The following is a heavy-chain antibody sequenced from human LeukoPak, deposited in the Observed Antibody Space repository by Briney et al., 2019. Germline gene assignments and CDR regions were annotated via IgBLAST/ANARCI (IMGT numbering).Heavy chain of an antibody. J-gene: IGHJ4*02. Sequence: GGSLRLSCAVSGFTFSSYNMHWVRQAPGKGLEWVSCIRTVTSSIYYADAVKGRFTVSRDNAKNSLYLEMNSLRAEDTAVYYCAREGLPSGATKIFDYWGQGTLVAVSS. CDR2: IRTVTSSI. CDR1: GFTFSSYN. CDR3: AREGLPSGATKIFDY. D-gene: IGHD2-15*01. V-gene: IGHV3-21*01.